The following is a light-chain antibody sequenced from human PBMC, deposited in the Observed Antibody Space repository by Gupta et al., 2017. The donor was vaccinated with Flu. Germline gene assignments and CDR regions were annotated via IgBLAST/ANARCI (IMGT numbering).Light chain of an antibody. V-gene: IGLV1-47*01. J-gene: IGLJ1*01. CDR1: SSNVEVNF. CDR3: ATWEDSPTGYV. CDR2: GDN. Sequence: SVLTQPPSASATPGQRVILSCSGSSSNVEVNFVYWYQQFPGMAPKLLIFGDNQRPSGVPDRFSASKSGTSASLAISGRRSEDEADYYCATWEDSPTGYVFGTGTRVTAL.